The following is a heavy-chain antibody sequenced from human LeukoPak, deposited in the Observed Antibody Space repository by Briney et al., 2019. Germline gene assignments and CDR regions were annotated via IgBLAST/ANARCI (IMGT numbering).Heavy chain of an antibody. CDR2: IYTSGST. J-gene: IGHJ4*02. V-gene: IGHV4-4*07. CDR1: GGSISSYY. CDR3: ASSRAYYYDSSGYYYFDY. D-gene: IGHD3-22*01. Sequence: SETLSLTCTVSGGSISSYYWRWIRQPAGKGLEWIGRIYTSGSTNYNPSLKSRVTMPVDTSKNQFSLKLSSVTAADTAVYYCASSRAYYYDSSGYYYFDYWGQGTLVTVSS.